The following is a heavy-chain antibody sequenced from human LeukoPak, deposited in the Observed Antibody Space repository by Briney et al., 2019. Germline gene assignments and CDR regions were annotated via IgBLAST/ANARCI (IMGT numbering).Heavy chain of an antibody. D-gene: IGHD4-17*01. V-gene: IGHV3-21*01. J-gene: IGHJ6*03. CDR2: ISSSSSYI. CDR1: GFTFSGYS. Sequence: GGSLRLSCAASGFTFSGYSMNWVRQAPGKGLEWVSSISSSSSYIYYADSVKGRFTISRDNAKNSLYLQMNSLRAEDTAVYYCARDSTVTTFDYYMDVWGKGTTVTVSS. CDR3: ARDSTVTTFDYYMDV.